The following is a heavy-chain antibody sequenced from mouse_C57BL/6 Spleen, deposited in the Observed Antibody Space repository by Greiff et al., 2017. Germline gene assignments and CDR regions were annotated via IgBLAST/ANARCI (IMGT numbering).Heavy chain of an antibody. J-gene: IGHJ3*01. CDR1: GFTLKDDY. CDR2: IDPENGDT. CDR3: TTAGWFAY. Sequence: VQLQQSGAELVRPGASVKLSCTASGFTLKDDYMHWVKQRPAQGLEWIGWIDPENGDTDYASKFQGKAPITADTSSNTAYLHLSSLTSEDTAVYYCTTAGWFAYGGQGTLVTVSA. V-gene: IGHV14-4*01.